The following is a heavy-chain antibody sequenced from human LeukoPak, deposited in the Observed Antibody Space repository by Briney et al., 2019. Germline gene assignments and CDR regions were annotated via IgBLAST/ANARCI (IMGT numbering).Heavy chain of an antibody. J-gene: IGHJ4*02. V-gene: IGHV4-39*01. Sequence: SETVSLTCTVSGGSISISNYYWGWIRQPPGKGLEWIGAIYYRGSTYYNPSLKSRVTMSVDTSTNQFSLKLSSVTAADTAMYYCARQGLRLTSDYWGQGTLVTVSS. CDR2: IYYRGST. D-gene: IGHD4-17*01. CDR1: GGSISISNYY. CDR3: ARQGLRLTSDY.